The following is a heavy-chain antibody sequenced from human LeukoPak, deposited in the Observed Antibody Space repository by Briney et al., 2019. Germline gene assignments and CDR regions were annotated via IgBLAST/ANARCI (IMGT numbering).Heavy chain of an antibody. Sequence: GGSLRLSCAASGLTFSSYSMNWVRQAPGKGLEWVSSISSSSSFIYYADSVKGRFTISRDNAENSLYLQMNSLRAKDTAVYYCASGKMAAPDYWGQGTLVTVSS. J-gene: IGHJ4*02. D-gene: IGHD5-24*01. CDR3: ASGKMAAPDY. V-gene: IGHV3-21*01. CDR1: GLTFSSYS. CDR2: ISSSSSFI.